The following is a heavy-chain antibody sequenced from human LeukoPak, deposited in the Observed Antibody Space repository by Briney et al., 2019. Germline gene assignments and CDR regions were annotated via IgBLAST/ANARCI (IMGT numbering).Heavy chain of an antibody. J-gene: IGHJ4*02. Sequence: GGSLRLSCAASGFTFSNAWMSWVRQAPGKGLEWVANIKQDGSAKYYVDSVKGRFTISRDNAKNSLYLQMGSLRAEDTAVYYCAKDIDSSGSYYFDSWGQGTLVTVSS. CDR1: GFTFSNAW. CDR2: IKQDGSAK. V-gene: IGHV3-7*01. D-gene: IGHD1-26*01. CDR3: AKDIDSSGSYYFDS.